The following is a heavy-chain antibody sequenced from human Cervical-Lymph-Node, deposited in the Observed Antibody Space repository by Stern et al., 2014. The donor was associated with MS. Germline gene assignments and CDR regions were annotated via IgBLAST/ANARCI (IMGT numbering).Heavy chain of an antibody. D-gene: IGHD1-26*01. J-gene: IGHJ4*02. CDR2: LHASGAT. Sequence: QLQLQESGPGLVKPSQTLSLTCTVSGASISSGTSYWSWIRQPAGGGLEWIGRLHASGATYYNPSLKSRVPISGDTSKNQFSLTLNSVTAADTAVYYCARGHWELLGNNYFDSWGQGTLVTVSS. CDR1: GASISSGTSY. V-gene: IGHV4-61*02. CDR3: ARGHWELLGNNYFDS.